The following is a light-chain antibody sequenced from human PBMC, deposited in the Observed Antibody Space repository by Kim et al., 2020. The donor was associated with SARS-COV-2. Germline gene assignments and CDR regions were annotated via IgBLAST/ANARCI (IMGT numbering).Light chain of an antibody. CDR2: DAS. Sequence: EIVLTQSPATLSLSPGERATLSCRASQSVGSYLAWYQQKPGQAPRLLIYDASKRAIGIPARFSGSGSGTDFTLTISSLEPEDFAVYYCQKRSDWPLPFGGGTKLEI. CDR1: QSVGSY. CDR3: QKRSDWPLP. J-gene: IGKJ4*01. V-gene: IGKV3-11*01.